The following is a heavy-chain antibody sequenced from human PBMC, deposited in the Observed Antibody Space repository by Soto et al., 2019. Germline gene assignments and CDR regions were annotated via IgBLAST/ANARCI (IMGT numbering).Heavy chain of an antibody. Sequence: EVELLESGGDLVQPGGSLRLSCAASGFTFSSYDINWVRQAPGKGLEWFSAIGIYSNTYYAGSVKGRFTISRDDSKNTVYLQLNSLRVDDTAVYYCAKESTVGSPGDYFDSWGQGTLVTVSS. CDR2: IGIYSNT. J-gene: IGHJ4*02. CDR3: AKESTVGSPGDYFDS. CDR1: GFTFSSYD. V-gene: IGHV3-23*01. D-gene: IGHD1-26*01.